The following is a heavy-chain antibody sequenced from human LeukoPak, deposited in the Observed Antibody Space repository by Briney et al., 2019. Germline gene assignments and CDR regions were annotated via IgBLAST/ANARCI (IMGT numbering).Heavy chain of an antibody. Sequence: GASVKVSCKASGYTFTSYGISWVRQAPGQGLEWMGWISAYNGNTNYAQKLQGRVTMTTDTSTSTAYMELRSLRSDDTAVYYCARDSYYGSGSYYYNWFDPWGQGTLVTVSS. CDR2: ISAYNGNT. V-gene: IGHV1-18*01. D-gene: IGHD3-10*01. CDR1: GYTFTSYG. CDR3: ARDSYYGSGSYYYNWFDP. J-gene: IGHJ5*02.